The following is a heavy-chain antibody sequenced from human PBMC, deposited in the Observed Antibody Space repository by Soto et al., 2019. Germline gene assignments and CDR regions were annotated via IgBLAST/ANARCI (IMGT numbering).Heavy chain of an antibody. CDR1: GGSISGSY. V-gene: IGHV4-59*01. CDR2: VYYTGST. D-gene: IGHD6-19*01. J-gene: IGHJ4*02. Sequence: SETLSLTCSVSGGSISGSYWSWIRQSPGRGLEWLGYVYYTGSTNYSPSLRSRVSISVDTSKNEFSLRLSSVTAADTAVYFCARSVAVPGAHIDYWGQGTQVTVSS. CDR3: ARSVAVPGAHIDY.